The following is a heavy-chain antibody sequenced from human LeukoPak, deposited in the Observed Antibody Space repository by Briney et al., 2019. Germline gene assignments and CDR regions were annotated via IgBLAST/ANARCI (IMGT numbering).Heavy chain of an antibody. J-gene: IGHJ5*02. CDR1: GYTFTSYH. Sequence: GASVKVSCKASGYTFTSYHMHWVRQAPGQGLEWMGWINPNHGGTNYAQKFQGRVTMTRDTSISTAYMELSRLRSDDTAVYYCARVASPYSSSWEYNWFDPWGQGTLVTVSS. V-gene: IGHV1-2*02. CDR3: ARVASPYSSSWEYNWFDP. CDR2: INPNHGGT. D-gene: IGHD6-13*01.